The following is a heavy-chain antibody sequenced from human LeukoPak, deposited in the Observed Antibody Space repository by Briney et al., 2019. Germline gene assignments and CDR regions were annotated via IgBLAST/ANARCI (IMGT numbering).Heavy chain of an antibody. CDR3: ARSGDLWESYRYTYWFDP. D-gene: IGHD3-16*02. CDR1: GYSISSGYY. Sequence: SETLSLTCSVSGYSISSGYYWGWIRQPPGKGLEWIGEINHSGSTNYNPSLKSRVTISVDTSKNQFSLKLSSVTAADTAVYYCARSGDLWESYRYTYWFDPWGQGTLVTVSS. V-gene: IGHV4-38-2*01. J-gene: IGHJ5*02. CDR2: INHSGST.